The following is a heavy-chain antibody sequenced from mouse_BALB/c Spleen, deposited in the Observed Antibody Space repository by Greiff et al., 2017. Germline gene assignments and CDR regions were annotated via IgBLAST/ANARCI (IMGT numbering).Heavy chain of an antibody. D-gene: IGHD2-14*01. CDR2: IDPANGNT. CDR1: GFNIKDTY. J-gene: IGHJ3*01. CDR3: APNRPWFAY. Sequence: EVQLQHSGAELVKPGASVKLSCTASGFNIKDTYMHWVKQRPEQGLEWIGRIDPANGNTKYDPKFQGKATITADTSSNTAYLQLSSLTSEDTAVYYCAPNRPWFAYWGQGTLVTVSA. V-gene: IGHV14-3*02.